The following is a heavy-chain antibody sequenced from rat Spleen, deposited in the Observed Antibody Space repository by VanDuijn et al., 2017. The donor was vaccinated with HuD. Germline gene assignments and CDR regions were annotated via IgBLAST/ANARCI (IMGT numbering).Heavy chain of an antibody. Sequence: QVQLKESGPGLVKPSLTLSLTCTVSGFSLISNTVHWVRQPPGKGLEWIGGIWGDGSTDYNSLLKSRLSISRDTSKSQVFLKMNSLQTEDTATYYCARYPRSNSGWDYWGQGVMVTVSS. CDR2: IWGDGST. D-gene: IGHD4-4*01. J-gene: IGHJ2*01. V-gene: IGHV2-1*01. CDR3: ARYPRSNSGWDY. CDR1: GFSLISNT.